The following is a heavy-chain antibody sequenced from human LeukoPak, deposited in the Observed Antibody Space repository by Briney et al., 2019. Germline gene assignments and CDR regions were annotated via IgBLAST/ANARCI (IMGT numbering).Heavy chain of an antibody. Sequence: SGGSLRLSCAASGFTFSSYAMSWVRQAPGKGLEWVSAISGSGGSTYYADSVKGRFTISRDNSKNTLYLQMNSLRAEDTAVYYCAKESTFKDIVLMVYAPYSSGYFDYWGQGTLVTVSS. CDR2: ISGSGGST. V-gene: IGHV3-23*01. CDR3: AKESTFKDIVLMVYAPYSSGYFDY. D-gene: IGHD2-8*01. J-gene: IGHJ4*02. CDR1: GFTFSSYA.